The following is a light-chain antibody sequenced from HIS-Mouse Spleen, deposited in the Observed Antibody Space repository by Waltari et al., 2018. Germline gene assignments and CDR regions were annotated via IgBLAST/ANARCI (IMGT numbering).Light chain of an antibody. V-gene: IGLV2-14*03. J-gene: IGLJ3*02. CDR2: DVS. CDR3: SSYTSSSTWV. Sequence: QSALTQPASVSGSPGQSITSPCPSTTSDVGGYNYVSWYQHHPGKAPKLMIYDVSNRPSWVSNRFSGSKSGNTASLTISGLQAEDEADYYCSSYTSSSTWVFGGGTKLTVL. CDR1: TSDVGGYNY.